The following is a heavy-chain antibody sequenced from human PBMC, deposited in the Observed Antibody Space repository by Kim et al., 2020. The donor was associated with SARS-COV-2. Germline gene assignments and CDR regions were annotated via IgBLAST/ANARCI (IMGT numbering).Heavy chain of an antibody. Sequence: SETLSLTCTVSGGSISSSSYYWGWIRQPSGKGLEWIGSIYYSGSTYYNPSLKSRVTISVDTSKNQFSLKLSSVTAADTAVYYCARRRIELWAGIDYWGQGTLVTVSS. V-gene: IGHV4-39*01. CDR1: GGSISSSSYY. CDR2: IYYSGST. J-gene: IGHJ4*02. D-gene: IGHD5-18*01. CDR3: ARRRIELWAGIDY.